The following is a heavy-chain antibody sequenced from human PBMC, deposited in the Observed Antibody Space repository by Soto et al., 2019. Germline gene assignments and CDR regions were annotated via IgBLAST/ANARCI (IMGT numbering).Heavy chain of an antibody. J-gene: IGHJ4*02. D-gene: IGHD3-22*01. Sequence: QVQLVESGGGVVQPGRSLRLSCAASGFTFSSYGMHWVRQAPGKGLEWVAVISYDGSKKYYADSVKGRFTISRDNSKNTLYLQTNSLRAEDTAVYYCAKDYSPWLPLYFDYWGQGTLVTVFS. CDR2: ISYDGSKK. CDR1: GFTFSSYG. V-gene: IGHV3-30*18. CDR3: AKDYSPWLPLYFDY.